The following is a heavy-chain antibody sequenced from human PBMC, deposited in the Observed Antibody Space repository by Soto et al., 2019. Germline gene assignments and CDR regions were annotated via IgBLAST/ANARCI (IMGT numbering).Heavy chain of an antibody. Sequence: PGGPLRLSCATSGFTFSSYGMHWVRQAPGKGLEWVAVISYDGSNKYYADSVKGRFTISRDNSKNTLYLQMNSLRAEDTAVYYCAKDINYYYGSGSYSGYWGQGT. J-gene: IGHJ4*02. D-gene: IGHD3-10*01. V-gene: IGHV3-30*18. CDR1: GFTFSSYG. CDR3: AKDINYYYGSGSYSGY. CDR2: ISYDGSNK.